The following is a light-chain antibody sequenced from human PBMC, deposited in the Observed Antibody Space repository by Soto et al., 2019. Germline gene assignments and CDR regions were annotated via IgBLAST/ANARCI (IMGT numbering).Light chain of an antibody. CDR1: QSLSSY. V-gene: IGKV1-5*01. Sequence: DIQMTQSPSTLSASVGDRVTITCRASQSLSSYLAWYQQKPGKAPNPLIYDASNLESGVPSRFSGSGSGTEFTLTISSLQPDDFATYYCQQYNSYPWTFGLGTKVDIK. CDR2: DAS. J-gene: IGKJ1*01. CDR3: QQYNSYPWT.